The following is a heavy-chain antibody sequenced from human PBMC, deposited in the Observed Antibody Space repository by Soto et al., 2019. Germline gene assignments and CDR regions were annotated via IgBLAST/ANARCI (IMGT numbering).Heavy chain of an antibody. J-gene: IGHJ4*02. Sequence: QVQLRESGPGLVKASETLSLTCTVSGCSISGYHWSWIRQPPGKGLEWIGNIYPRGSPDYNPSLKSPVTISADTSKNQLSLQLSPVTASDTAVYYCARLLGTAAFDHWGQGILVTVSS. CDR3: ARLLGTAAFDH. CDR2: IYPRGSP. D-gene: IGHD2-21*02. CDR1: GCSISGYH. V-gene: IGHV4-59*08.